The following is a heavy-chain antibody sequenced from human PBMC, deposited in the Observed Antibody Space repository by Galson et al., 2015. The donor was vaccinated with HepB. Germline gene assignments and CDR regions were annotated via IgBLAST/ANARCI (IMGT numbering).Heavy chain of an antibody. J-gene: IGHJ3*02. V-gene: IGHV6-1*01. Sequence: CAISGDSVSSNSAAWNWIRQSPSRGLEWLGRTYYRSKWYNDYAVSVKSRITINPDTSKNQFSLQLNSVTPEDTAVYYCARGRQWLTMGAFDIWGQGTMVTVSS. CDR1: GDSVSSNSAA. CDR2: TYYRSKWYN. D-gene: IGHD6-19*01. CDR3: ARGRQWLTMGAFDI.